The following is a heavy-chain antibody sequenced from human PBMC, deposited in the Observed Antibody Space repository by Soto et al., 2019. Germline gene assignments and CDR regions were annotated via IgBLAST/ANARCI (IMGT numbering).Heavy chain of an antibody. CDR3: ARICSGGSCAAGHLDY. D-gene: IGHD2-15*01. Sequence: QVQLVQSGAEVKKPGASVKVSCKASGYTFTSYYMHWVRQAPGQGLEWMGIINPSGGSTSYAQKFQGGVTMTRDTSTSTVYMELSSLRSEDTAVYYCARICSGGSCAAGHLDYWGQGTLVTVSS. CDR2: INPSGGST. CDR1: GYTFTSYY. J-gene: IGHJ4*02. V-gene: IGHV1-46*03.